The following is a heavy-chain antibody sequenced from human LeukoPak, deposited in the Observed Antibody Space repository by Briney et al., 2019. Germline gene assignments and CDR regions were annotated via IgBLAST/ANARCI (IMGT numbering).Heavy chain of an antibody. D-gene: IGHD4-17*01. V-gene: IGHV1-2*02. CDR1: GYTFTGYY. Sequence: GASVKVSCKASGYTFTGYYMHWVRQAPGQGLEWMGWINPNSGGTNYARKFQGRVTMTRDTSISTAYMELSRLRSDDTAVYYCARGGWGYGDYDNWGQGTLVTVSS. CDR3: ARGGWGYGDYDN. J-gene: IGHJ4*02. CDR2: INPNSGGT.